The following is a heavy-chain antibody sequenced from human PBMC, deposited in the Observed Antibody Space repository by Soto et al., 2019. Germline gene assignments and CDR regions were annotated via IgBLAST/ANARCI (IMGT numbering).Heavy chain of an antibody. CDR1: GFTFSSYA. CDR2: ISGSGGST. Sequence: GSLRLSCAASGFTFSSYAMSWVRQAPGKGLEWVSAISGSGGSTYYADSVKGRFTISRDNSKNTLYLQMNSLRAEDTAVYYCAKDLGENYYDSSASGYFDYWGQGTLVTVSS. V-gene: IGHV3-23*01. J-gene: IGHJ4*02. CDR3: AKDLGENYYDSSASGYFDY. D-gene: IGHD3-22*01.